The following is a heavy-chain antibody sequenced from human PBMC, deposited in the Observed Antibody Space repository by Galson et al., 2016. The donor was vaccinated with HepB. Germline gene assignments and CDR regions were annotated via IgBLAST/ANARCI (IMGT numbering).Heavy chain of an antibody. CDR1: GFTVSGNY. J-gene: IGHJ4*02. CDR3: ASPLTGLAY. V-gene: IGHV3-53*05. Sequence: SLRLSCAASGFTVSGNYMMWVRQAPGKGLEWVSDIYGSGSKTYADSVEGRFTISRDNSQNTVYLQMNCLRPEDTALYYCASPLTGLAYWGQGTLVAVSS. CDR2: IYGSGSK. D-gene: IGHD7-27*01.